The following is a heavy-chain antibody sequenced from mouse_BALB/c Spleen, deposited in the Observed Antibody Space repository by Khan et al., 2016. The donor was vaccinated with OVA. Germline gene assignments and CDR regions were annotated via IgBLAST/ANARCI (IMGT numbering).Heavy chain of an antibody. CDR2: IGTGGST. J-gene: IGHJ1*01. CDR1: GFSLTSYG. V-gene: IGHV2-9*02. D-gene: IGHD1-1*01. Sequence: QVQLKESGPGLVAPSQSLSITCTVSGFSLTSYGVHWVRQSPGKGLEWLGVIGTGGSTNYNSALMARLSISKDNSKSQVFLKMNSLQTDDSAMYYCARGSSYWYFDVWGAGTTVTVSS. CDR3: ARGSSYWYFDV.